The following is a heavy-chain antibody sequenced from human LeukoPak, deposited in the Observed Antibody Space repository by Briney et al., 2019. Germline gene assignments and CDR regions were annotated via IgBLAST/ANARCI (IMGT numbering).Heavy chain of an antibody. Sequence: PSETLSLTCTVSGGSISSYYWSWIRQPPGKGLEWIGYIYYSGNTYYNASLKSQVSISIDTSKNQFSLRLTSVTAADTAVYYCAKQTGSGLFILPGGQGTLVTVSS. CDR2: IYYSGNT. CDR3: AKQTGSGLFILP. D-gene: IGHD3/OR15-3a*01. J-gene: IGHJ4*02. CDR1: GGSISSYY. V-gene: IGHV4-59*04.